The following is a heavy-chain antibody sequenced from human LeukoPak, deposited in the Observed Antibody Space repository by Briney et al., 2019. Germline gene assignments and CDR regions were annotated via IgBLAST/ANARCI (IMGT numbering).Heavy chain of an antibody. J-gene: IGHJ4*02. CDR1: GFTFSNHA. Sequence: GGSLRLSCAASGFTFSNHAMSWVRQAPGKGLEWVSSISGSGGSTYYADFVKGRFTISRDKSKNTLYLQMNSLRAEDTAAYYCAKAWRYSSDLDYWGQGTLVTVSS. CDR2: ISGSGGST. D-gene: IGHD5-18*01. V-gene: IGHV3-23*01. CDR3: AKAWRYSSDLDY.